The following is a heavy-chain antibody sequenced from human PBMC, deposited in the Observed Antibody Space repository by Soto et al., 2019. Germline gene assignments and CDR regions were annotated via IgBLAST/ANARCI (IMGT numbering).Heavy chain of an antibody. CDR2: IIPIFGTA. J-gene: IGHJ6*02. Sequence: VASVKVSCKASGGTFSSYAISWVRQAPGQGLEWMGGIIPIFGTANYAQKFQGRVTITADESTSTAYMELSSLRSEDTAVYYCAAPRDYDDYYGMDVWGQGTTVTVSS. V-gene: IGHV1-69*13. CDR1: GGTFSSYA. D-gene: IGHD3-22*01. CDR3: AAPRDYDDYYGMDV.